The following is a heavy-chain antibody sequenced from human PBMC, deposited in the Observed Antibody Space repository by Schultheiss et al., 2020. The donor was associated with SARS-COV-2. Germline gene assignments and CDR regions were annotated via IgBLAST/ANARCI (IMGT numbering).Heavy chain of an antibody. CDR2: INHSGST. Sequence: SETLSLTCAVYGGSFSGYYWSWIRQPPGKGLEWIGEINHSGSTNYNPSLKSRVTISVDTSKNQFSLKLSSVTAADTAVYYCARSPYCSSTSCYRWGRNYYYYYYMDVWGKGTTVTVSS. D-gene: IGHD2-2*01. V-gene: IGHV4-34*01. CDR1: GGSFSGYY. CDR3: ARSPYCSSTSCYRWGRNYYYYYYMDV. J-gene: IGHJ6*03.